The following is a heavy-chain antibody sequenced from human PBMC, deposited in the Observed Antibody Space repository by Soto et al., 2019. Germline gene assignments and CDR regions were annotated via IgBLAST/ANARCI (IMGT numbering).Heavy chain of an antibody. CDR3: ARDPQPAGTTYTRSRNDY. CDR1: GGTFSSYT. Sequence: QVQLVQSGAEVKKPGSSVKVSCKASGGTFSSYTISWVRQAPGQGLEWMGRIIPILGIANYAQKFQGTVTITADKSTSTAYRELSSLRSEETGVEYCARDPQPAGTTYTRSRNDYWGQGTLVTVSS. V-gene: IGHV1-69*08. CDR2: IIPILGIA. D-gene: IGHD1-7*01. J-gene: IGHJ4*02.